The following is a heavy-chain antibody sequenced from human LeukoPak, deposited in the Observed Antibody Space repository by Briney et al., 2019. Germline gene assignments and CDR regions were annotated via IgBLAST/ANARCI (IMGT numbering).Heavy chain of an antibody. CDR2: IYYSGST. V-gene: IGHV4-61*08. J-gene: IGHJ6*02. CDR1: GGSISSGGYS. CDR3: ARVQNTYYYYGMDV. Sequence: SQTLSLTCAVSGGSISSGGYSWSWIRQPPGKGLEWIGYIYYSGSTNYNPSLKSRVTISVDTSKNQFSLKLSSVTAADTAVYYCARVQNTYYYYGMDVWGQGTTVTVSS.